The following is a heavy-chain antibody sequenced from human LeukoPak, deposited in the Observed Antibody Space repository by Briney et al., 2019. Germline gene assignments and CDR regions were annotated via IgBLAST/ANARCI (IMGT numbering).Heavy chain of an antibody. Sequence: GESLKISCKGSGYSFTSYWIGWVRQMPGKGLEWMGIIYPGDSDTRYSPSFQGQVTISADKSISTAYLQWSSLKASDTAMYYCARQGDTGYCSGGSCYSEPAVFHGMDVWGQGTTVTVSS. CDR2: IYPGDSDT. D-gene: IGHD2-15*01. V-gene: IGHV5-51*01. CDR1: GYSFTSYW. J-gene: IGHJ6*02. CDR3: ARQGDTGYCSGGSCYSEPAVFHGMDV.